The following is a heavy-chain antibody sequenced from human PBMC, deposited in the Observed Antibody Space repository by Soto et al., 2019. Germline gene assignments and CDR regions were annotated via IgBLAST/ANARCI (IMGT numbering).Heavy chain of an antibody. CDR2: ISAYNGNT. CDR1: GYTFTSYG. V-gene: IGHV1-18*01. Sequence: ASVKVSCKASGYTFTSYGISWVRQAPGQGLEWMGWISAYNGNTNYAQKLQGRVTMTTDTSTSTAYMELRSLRSDDTAVYYCARETWRDYSPPLNVAYRGQGTLVTVSS. D-gene: IGHD4-4*01. J-gene: IGHJ4*02. CDR3: ARETWRDYSPPLNVAY.